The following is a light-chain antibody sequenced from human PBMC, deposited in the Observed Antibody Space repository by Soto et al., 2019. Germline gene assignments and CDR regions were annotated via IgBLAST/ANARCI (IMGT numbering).Light chain of an antibody. V-gene: IGKV3-11*01. CDR3: QQRSNWPPLT. J-gene: IGKJ4*01. CDR1: QSVSSY. Sequence: EIVLTQSPATLSLSPGERATLSCRASQSVSSYLAWYQQKPGQAPRLLIYDASNRATGIPARFIGSGSGTDFTLTISGIEPEDFAVYYCQQRSNWPPLTFGGGTKVEIK. CDR2: DAS.